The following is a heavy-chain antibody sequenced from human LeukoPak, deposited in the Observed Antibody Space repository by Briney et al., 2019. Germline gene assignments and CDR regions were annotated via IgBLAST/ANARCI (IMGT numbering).Heavy chain of an antibody. V-gene: IGHV4-30-4*01. J-gene: IGHJ4*02. D-gene: IGHD3-22*01. CDR2: IYYSGST. CDR3: ARGAPGDYYDSSAFDY. CDR1: GGSISSGDYY. Sequence: SETLSLTCTVSGGSISSGDYYWSWIRQPPGQGLEWIGYIYYSGSTYYNPSLKSRVTISVDTSKNQFSLKLSSVTAADTAVYYCARGAPGDYYDSSAFDYWGQGTLVTVSS.